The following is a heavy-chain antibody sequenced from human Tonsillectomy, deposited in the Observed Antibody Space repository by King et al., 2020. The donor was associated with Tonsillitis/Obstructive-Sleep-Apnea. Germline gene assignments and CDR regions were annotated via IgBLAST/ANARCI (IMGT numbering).Heavy chain of an antibody. CDR2: ISYDGSNK. D-gene: IGHD5-12*01. Sequence: VQLVESGGGVVQPGRSLRLSCAASRFTFNSYAMHWVRQAPGKGLEWVAVISYDGSNKYYADSVKGRFTISRDNSKNTLYLQMNSLIAEDTAVYYCARDFSATIDYGMDVWGQGTTVTVSS. CDR3: ARDFSATIDYGMDV. V-gene: IGHV3-30*04. J-gene: IGHJ6*02. CDR1: RFTFNSYA.